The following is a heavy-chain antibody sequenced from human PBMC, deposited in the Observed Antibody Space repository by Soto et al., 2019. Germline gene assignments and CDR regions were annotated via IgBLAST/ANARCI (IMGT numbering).Heavy chain of an antibody. CDR1: GFSVRSNY. Sequence: EVQLVESGGGLIQPGGSLRLSCAVSGFSVRSNYMSWVRQAPGKGLEWVSVIYSGGSTYYADSVKGRFTISRDNSKNTLYLQMNSLRAEDTAVYYCAITLGGAIRGYFFDYWGQGTLVTVSS. V-gene: IGHV3-53*01. CDR2: IYSGGST. CDR3: AITLGGAIRGYFFDY. J-gene: IGHJ4*02. D-gene: IGHD3-16*01.